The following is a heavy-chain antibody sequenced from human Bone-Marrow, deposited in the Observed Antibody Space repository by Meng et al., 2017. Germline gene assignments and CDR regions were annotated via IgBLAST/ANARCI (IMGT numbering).Heavy chain of an antibody. V-gene: IGHV3-48*03. CDR3: ARGSDPYDYVWGSYRYKYYFDY. Sequence: GESLKISCAASGFTFSSYGMNWVRQAPGKGLEWVSYISSSGSTIYYADSVKGRFTISRDNAKNSLYLQMNSLRAEDTAVYYCARGSDPYDYVWGSYRYKYYFDYWGQGTLVTVSS. J-gene: IGHJ4*02. D-gene: IGHD3-16*02. CDR2: ISSSGSTI. CDR1: GFTFSSYG.